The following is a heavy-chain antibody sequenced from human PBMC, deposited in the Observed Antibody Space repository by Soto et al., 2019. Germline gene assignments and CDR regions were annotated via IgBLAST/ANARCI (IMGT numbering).Heavy chain of an antibody. Sequence: GGSLRLSCAASGFTFSSYSMNWVRQAPGKGLEWVSSISSSSSYIYYADSVKGRFTISRDNAKNSLYLQMNSLRAEDTAVYYCARDLIRGSGWYPNYWGQGTLVTVSS. CDR3: ARDLIRGSGWYPNY. CDR1: GFTFSSYS. J-gene: IGHJ4*02. D-gene: IGHD6-19*01. CDR2: ISSSSSYI. V-gene: IGHV3-21*01.